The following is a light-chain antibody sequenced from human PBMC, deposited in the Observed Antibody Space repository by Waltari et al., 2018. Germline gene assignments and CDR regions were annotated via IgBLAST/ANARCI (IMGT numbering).Light chain of an antibody. V-gene: IGLV1-40*01. J-gene: IGLJ3*02. CDR3: QSFDSNVRGGVV. CDR1: SSNIGAGHD. Sequence: QSILTQPTSVSGAPGQRVTISCTGSSSNIGAGHDVHWYQAFPGTAPKLLIYGKNNRPAGVPDRFSGSKSGSSASLAINGLQAEDEADYDCQSFDSNVRGGVVFGGGTKVTVL. CDR2: GKN.